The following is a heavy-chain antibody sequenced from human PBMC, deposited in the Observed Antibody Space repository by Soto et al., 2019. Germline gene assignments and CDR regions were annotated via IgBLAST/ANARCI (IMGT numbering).Heavy chain of an antibody. CDR1: GDSVSSNSAA. Sequence: SQTLSLTCAISGDSVSSNSAAWNWIRQSPSRGLEWLGRTYYRSKWYNDYAVSVKSRITINPDTSKNQFSLQLNSVTPEDTAVYYCARGSPPGGCSSTSCYLDYWGQGTLVTVSS. CDR3: ARGSPPGGCSSTSCYLDY. V-gene: IGHV6-1*01. J-gene: IGHJ4*02. CDR2: TYYRSKWYN. D-gene: IGHD2-2*01.